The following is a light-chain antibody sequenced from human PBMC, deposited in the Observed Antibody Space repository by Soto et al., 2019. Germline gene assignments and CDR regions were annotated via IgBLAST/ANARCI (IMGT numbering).Light chain of an antibody. J-gene: IGKJ1*01. CDR3: EQYSYWWT. CDR2: GAS. CDR1: QSVSRK. V-gene: IGKV3-15*01. Sequence: EIVMTQSPATLSVSPGERATLSCRASQSVSRKLAWFQQKAGQGPRLLIYGASTRATGIPARFSGSGSGTDFTLTISSLQSEDFAVYFCEQYSYWWTFGQGTKVDVK.